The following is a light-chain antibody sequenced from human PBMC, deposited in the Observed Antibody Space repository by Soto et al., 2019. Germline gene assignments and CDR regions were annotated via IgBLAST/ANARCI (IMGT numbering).Light chain of an antibody. CDR3: GTWDSSLSVGV. V-gene: IGLV1-51*01. CDR1: SSNIGNNY. Sequence: QSVLTQPPSVSAAPGQKVTISCSRSSSNIGNNYVSWYQQLPGTAPKLLIYDNNKRPSGIPDRFSGSKSGTSATLGITGLQTGDEADYYCGTWDSSLSVGVFGAGTKVTVL. CDR2: DNN. J-gene: IGLJ1*01.